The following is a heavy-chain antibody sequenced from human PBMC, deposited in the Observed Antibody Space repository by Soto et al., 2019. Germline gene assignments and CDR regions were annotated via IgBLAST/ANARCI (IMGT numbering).Heavy chain of an antibody. J-gene: IGHJ6*03. Sequence: GGSLRLSCAGSGFTFSSYAMSWVRQAPGKGLEWVSAISGSGGSTYYADSVKGRFTISRDNSKNTLYLQMNSLRAEDTAVYYCAKSTKLGNYYYYMDVWGKGTTVTVSS. CDR2: ISGSGGST. D-gene: IGHD2-8*01. CDR3: AKSTKLGNYYYYMDV. CDR1: GFTFSSYA. V-gene: IGHV3-23*01.